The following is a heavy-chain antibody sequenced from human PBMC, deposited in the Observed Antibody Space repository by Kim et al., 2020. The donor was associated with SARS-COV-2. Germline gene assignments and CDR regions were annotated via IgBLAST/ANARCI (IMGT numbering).Heavy chain of an antibody. V-gene: IGHV7-4-1*02. CDR3: ARDFYGSSCDFDY. CDR1: GYTFTSYA. J-gene: IGHJ4*02. CDR2: INPNSGNP. Sequence: ASVKVSCKASGYTFTSYAMNWVRQAPGQGLEWMGWINPNSGNPKYAQGFPGRFAFTLDTSISTAYLQLSSLTAEDTAVYYCARDFYGSSCDFDYCGQGTL. D-gene: IGHD2-2*01.